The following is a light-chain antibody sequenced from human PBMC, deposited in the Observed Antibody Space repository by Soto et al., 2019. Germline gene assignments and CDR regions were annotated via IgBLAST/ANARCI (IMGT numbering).Light chain of an antibody. CDR1: NSDIGSYSH. CDR3: ISYTGSDKSYV. CDR2: EVS. Sequence: QSALTQPASVSGSPGQSITISCTGTNSDIGSYSHVAWYQQYPGKTPKLIIYEVSYRPSGVSHRFSGSKSGITTSLTISGLQADDEADYYCISYTGSDKSYVFGTGTKLTVL. J-gene: IGLJ1*01. V-gene: IGLV2-14*01.